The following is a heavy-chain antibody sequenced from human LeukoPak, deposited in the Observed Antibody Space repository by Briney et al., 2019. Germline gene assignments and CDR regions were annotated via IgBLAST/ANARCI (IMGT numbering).Heavy chain of an antibody. V-gene: IGHV1-2*02. D-gene: IGHD6-25*01. CDR3: ARVGGPDYHYYGMDV. CDR1: GYTFTGYY. J-gene: IGHJ6*02. Sequence: GASVKVSCKASGYTFTGYYMHWVRQAPGQGLEWMGWINPNSGGTNYAQKFQGRVTMTRDTSISTAYMELSRLRSDDTAVYYCARVGGPDYHYYGMDVWGQGTTVTVSS. CDR2: INPNSGGT.